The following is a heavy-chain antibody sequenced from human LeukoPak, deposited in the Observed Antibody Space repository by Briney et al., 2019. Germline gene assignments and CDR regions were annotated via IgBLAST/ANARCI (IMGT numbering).Heavy chain of an antibody. Sequence: PGGSLRLSCAASRFTFSNYSMNWVRQAPGKGLEWVSSITSSSTYIYYADSVEGRFTISRDNAKNSLYLQMNSLRAEVTAVYYCARAQGGYCDSSGYDYWGQGTLVTVSS. CDR1: RFTFSNYS. V-gene: IGHV3-21*01. CDR2: ITSSSTYI. CDR3: ARAQGGYCDSSGYDY. J-gene: IGHJ4*02. D-gene: IGHD3-22*01.